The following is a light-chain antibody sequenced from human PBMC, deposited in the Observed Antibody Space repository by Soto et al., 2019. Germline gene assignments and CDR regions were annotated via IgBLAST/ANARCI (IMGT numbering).Light chain of an antibody. J-gene: IGLJ2*01. V-gene: IGLV1-36*01. CDR1: SSNIGNNA. Sequence: QSVLTQPPSVSEAPRQRVTISCSGSSSNIGNNAVNWYQQLPGKAPKLLIYYDDLLPSGVSDRFSGSKSGTSASLAISGLLSEDEADYYCAAWDDSLNAVVLGGGTKLTVL. CDR3: AAWDDSLNAVV. CDR2: YDD.